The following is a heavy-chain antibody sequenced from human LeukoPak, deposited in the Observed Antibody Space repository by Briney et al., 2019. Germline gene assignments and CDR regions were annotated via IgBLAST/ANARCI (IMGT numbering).Heavy chain of an antibody. CDR3: AKGMVRGVIIPYDY. V-gene: IGHV3-30*18. Sequence: GRSLRLSCAASGFTFSSYGMHRVRQAPGKGLEWVAVISYDGSNKYYADSVKGRFTISRDNSKNTLYLQMNSLRAEDTAVYYCAKGMVRGVIIPYDYWGQGTLVTVSS. J-gene: IGHJ4*02. CDR1: GFTFSSYG. CDR2: ISYDGSNK. D-gene: IGHD3-10*01.